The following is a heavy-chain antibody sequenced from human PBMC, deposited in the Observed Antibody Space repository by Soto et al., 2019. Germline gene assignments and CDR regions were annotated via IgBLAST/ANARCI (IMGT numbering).Heavy chain of an antibody. CDR3: ARDEGYDILTGHDY. V-gene: IGHV1-3*01. D-gene: IGHD3-9*01. J-gene: IGHJ4*02. CDR2: INAGNGNT. Sequence: QVQLVQSGAEVKKPGASVKVSCKASGYTFTSYAMHWVRQAPGQRLEWMGWINAGNGNTKYSQKFQGRVTITRDTSASTDYMELSSLRSEDTAVYYCARDEGYDILTGHDYWGQGTLVTVSS. CDR1: GYTFTSYA.